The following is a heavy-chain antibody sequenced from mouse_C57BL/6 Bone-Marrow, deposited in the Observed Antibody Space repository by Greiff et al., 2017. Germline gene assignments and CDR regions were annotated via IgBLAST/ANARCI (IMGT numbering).Heavy chain of an antibody. V-gene: IGHV1-50*01. CDR2: IDPSDSYA. CDR1: GYTFTSYW. CDR3: ARYYYGSSYGGFAY. J-gene: IGHJ3*01. D-gene: IGHD1-1*01. Sequence: QVQLQQPGAELVKPGASVKLSCKASGYTFTSYWMQWVKQRPGQGLEWIGEIDPSDSYANYNQKFKGKATLTVDTSSSPAYMQLSSLTSEDSAVYYCARYYYGSSYGGFAYWGQGTLVTVSA.